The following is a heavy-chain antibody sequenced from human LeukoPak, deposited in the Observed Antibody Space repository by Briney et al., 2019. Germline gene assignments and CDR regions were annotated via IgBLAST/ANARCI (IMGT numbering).Heavy chain of an antibody. CDR1: GFTFSSYA. CDR2: ISGSGSST. J-gene: IGHJ6*02. Sequence: PGGSLRLSCAASGFTFSSYAMSWVRQAPGKGLEWVSTISGSGSSTYYADSVKGRFTISRDNSKNTLYLQMNSLRVEDTAVYYCAKGLLIKKVSVYGMDVWGQGTTVTVSS. D-gene: IGHD6-6*01. V-gene: IGHV3-23*01. CDR3: AKGLLIKKVSVYGMDV.